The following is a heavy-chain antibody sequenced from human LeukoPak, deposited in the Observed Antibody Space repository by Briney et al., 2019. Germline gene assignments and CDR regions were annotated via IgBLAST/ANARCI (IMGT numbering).Heavy chain of an antibody. CDR2: INAGNGNT. J-gene: IGHJ3*02. CDR3: ARDSYYDILTGYNDAFDI. Sequence: ASVKVPCKASGYTFTSYAMHWVREAPGQRLERMGWINAGNGNTKYSQKFQGRVTITRDTSASTAYMELSSLRSEDTAVYYCARDSYYDILTGYNDAFDIWGQGTMVTVSS. V-gene: IGHV1-3*01. CDR1: GYTFTSYA. D-gene: IGHD3-9*01.